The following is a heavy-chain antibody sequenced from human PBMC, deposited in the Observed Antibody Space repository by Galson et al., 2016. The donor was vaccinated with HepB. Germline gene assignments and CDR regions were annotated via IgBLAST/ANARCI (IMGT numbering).Heavy chain of an antibody. J-gene: IGHJ4*02. CDR1: GFTFSKYA. CDR3: VPGQGAGRQPGGY. Sequence: SLRLSCAASGFTFSKYAMHWVRQAPGKGLEWVAVLSYDGANEYYADSVRGRFTISRDNFKNTLFLQMNSLSSEDTAVYYCVPGQGAGRQPGGYWGQGTPVFVSS. CDR2: LSYDGANE. D-gene: IGHD2-2*01. V-gene: IGHV3-30-3*01.